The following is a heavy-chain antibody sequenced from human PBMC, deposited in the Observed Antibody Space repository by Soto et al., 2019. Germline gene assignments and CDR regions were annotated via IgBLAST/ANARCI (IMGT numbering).Heavy chain of an antibody. CDR2: ISAYNGNT. CDR1: GYTFPSYG. Sequence: ASVKVSCKVSGYTFPSYGITWVRQAPGQGLEWMGWISAYNGNTNYAQRLQGRVTMTTDTYTSTDYMELRSLRSDDTAVYYCARLLGYCSGGSCQVGWFDPWG. J-gene: IGHJ5*02. CDR3: ARLLGYCSGGSCQVGWFDP. V-gene: IGHV1-18*01. D-gene: IGHD2-15*01.